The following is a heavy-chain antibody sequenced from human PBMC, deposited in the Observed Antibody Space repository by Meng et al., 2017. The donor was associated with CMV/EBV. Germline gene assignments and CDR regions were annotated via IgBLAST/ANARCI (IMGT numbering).Heavy chain of an antibody. J-gene: IGHJ6*02. CDR3: ARVRRATAYYGMDV. CDR1: GYTFTSYD. V-gene: IGHV1-8*01. D-gene: IGHD5-24*01. CDR2: MNPNSGNT. Sequence: ASVKVSCKASGYTFTSYDINWVRQATGQGLEWMGWMNPNSGNTGYAQKFQGRFTMTRNTSISTAYMELSSLRSEDTAVYYCARVRRATAYYGMDVWGQGTTVTVSS.